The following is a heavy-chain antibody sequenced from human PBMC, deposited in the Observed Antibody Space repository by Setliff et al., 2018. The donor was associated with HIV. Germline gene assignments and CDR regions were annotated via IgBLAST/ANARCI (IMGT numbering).Heavy chain of an antibody. V-gene: IGHV3-30*03. CDR2: MSTGGDIK. Sequence: GSLRLSCAATGFTFSSYVLHWVRQAPGKGLEWVAVMSTGGDIKIYADSVKGRFTISRDNSKNTLYVQMNSLRADDTAIYYCVRDLTTIVTRKVFDIWGQGTMVTVSS. D-gene: IGHD4-4*01. J-gene: IGHJ3*02. CDR1: GFTFSSYV. CDR3: VRDLTTIVTRKVFDI.